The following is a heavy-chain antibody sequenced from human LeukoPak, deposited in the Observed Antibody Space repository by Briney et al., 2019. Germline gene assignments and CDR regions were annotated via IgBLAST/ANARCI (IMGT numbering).Heavy chain of an antibody. Sequence: PGGSLRLSCTVSGFTFGDYAMHWVRQVPGKGLEWVSFISGDGDYTYYADSVKGRFTISRDNRKNSLYLQMNNLRIDDAAFYYSAKDFFYRTNGHSVDYWGQGTLVTVSS. CDR3: AKDFFYRTNGHSVDY. CDR2: ISGDGDYT. D-gene: IGHD2-2*01. CDR1: GFTFGDYA. V-gene: IGHV3-43*02. J-gene: IGHJ4*02.